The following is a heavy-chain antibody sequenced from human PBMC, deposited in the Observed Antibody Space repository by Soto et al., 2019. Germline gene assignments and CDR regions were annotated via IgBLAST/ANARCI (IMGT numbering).Heavy chain of an antibody. V-gene: IGHV4-61*01. J-gene: IGHJ4*02. CDR1: GGSVSSGTYY. D-gene: IGHD4-17*01. CDR2: IYYSGST. CDR3: ARGRYGDYDY. Sequence: QVQLQEPGPGLVKPSETLSLTCTVSGGSVSSGTYYWSWIRQPPEKRLEWIGYIYYSGSTSYNPSFKSRVTISLDTSKNQFFLKLRSVTAADTAIYYCARGRYGDYDYWGQGTLVTVSS.